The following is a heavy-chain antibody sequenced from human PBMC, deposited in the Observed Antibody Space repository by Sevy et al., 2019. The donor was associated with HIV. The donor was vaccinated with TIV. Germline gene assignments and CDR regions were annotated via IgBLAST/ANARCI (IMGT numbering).Heavy chain of an antibody. CDR2: ISSSRNYI. CDR3: ARVVAYCSGGSCFPGYYYGMDV. Sequence: GGSRRLSCAASGFTFSNYNMNWVRQAPGKGLEWVSSISSSRNYISYAGSMKGRFTISRDNAKNSLYLQMNSLRAEDTAVYYCARVVAYCSGGSCFPGYYYGMDVWGQGTTVTVSS. CDR1: GFTFSNYN. D-gene: IGHD2-15*01. J-gene: IGHJ6*02. V-gene: IGHV3-21*01.